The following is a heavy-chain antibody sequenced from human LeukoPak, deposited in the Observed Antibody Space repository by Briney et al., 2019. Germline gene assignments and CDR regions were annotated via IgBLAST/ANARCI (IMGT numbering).Heavy chain of an antibody. Sequence: GGSLRLSCAVSGFSFSSYGINWVRQAPGKGLEWVSFISSGSNYIYYADSVKGRFTISRDNAMNSLYLQMNSLTAEDTAVYYCARAGDNTTMVTQWGQGTLVTVSS. J-gene: IGHJ4*02. V-gene: IGHV3-21*01. CDR1: GFSFSSYG. D-gene: IGHD5-18*01. CDR3: ARAGDNTTMVTQ. CDR2: ISSGSNYI.